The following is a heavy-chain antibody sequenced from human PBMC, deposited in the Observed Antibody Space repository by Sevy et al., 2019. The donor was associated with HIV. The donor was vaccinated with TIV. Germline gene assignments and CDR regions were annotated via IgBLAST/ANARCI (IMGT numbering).Heavy chain of an antibody. J-gene: IGHJ6*02. D-gene: IGHD3-16*01. V-gene: IGHV3-23*01. CDR2: ISGSGGST. CDR1: GFTFSSYA. Sequence: GGSLRLSCAASGFTFSSYAMSWVRQAPGKGLEWVSAISGSGGSTYYADSVKGRFTISRDNSKNTLYLQMNSLRADDTDVYYCANYDYIWGMDVWGQGTTVTVSS. CDR3: ANYDYIWGMDV.